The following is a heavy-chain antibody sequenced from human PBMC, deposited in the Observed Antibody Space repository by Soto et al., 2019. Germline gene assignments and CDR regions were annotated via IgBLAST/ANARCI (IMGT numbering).Heavy chain of an antibody. CDR1: DASLSDDY. Sequence: SETLSLTCAVYDASLSDDYCNWLRQPPGKGLEWIGEINHSGNTNYNPSLRSRVTISIDTSKNQLSLNLRSVSAADTAVYYCARGRGAFDARGPAVPVTVS. J-gene: IGHJ5*02. V-gene: IGHV4-34*01. CDR3: ARGRGAFDA. CDR2: INHSGNT.